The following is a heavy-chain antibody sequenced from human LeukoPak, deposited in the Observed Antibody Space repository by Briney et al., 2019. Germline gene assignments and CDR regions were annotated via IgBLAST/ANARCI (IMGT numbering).Heavy chain of an antibody. CDR1: GFTFRTYA. CDR3: AKDRLAYSGHDYMYYYYGMDV. J-gene: IGHJ6*02. D-gene: IGHD5-12*01. CDR2: ISGSGGNT. V-gene: IGHV3-23*01. Sequence: GGSLRLSCAASGFTFRTYAMSWVRQAPGKGLEWVSAISGSGGNTHYADSVKGRFTISRDNSKNTLYLQMNSLRAEDTAVYYCAKDRLAYSGHDYMYYYYGMDVWGQGTTVTVSS.